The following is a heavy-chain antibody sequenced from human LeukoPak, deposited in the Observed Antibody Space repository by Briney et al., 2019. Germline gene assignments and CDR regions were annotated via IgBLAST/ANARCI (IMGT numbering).Heavy chain of an antibody. V-gene: IGHV3-33*01. CDR3: ASGSGSYYSPHFDY. J-gene: IGHJ4*02. CDR2: IWYDGSNK. CDR1: GFTFSSYG. Sequence: GSRRLSCAASGFTFSSYGMHWVRQAPGKGLEWVAVIWYDGSNKYYADPVKGRFTISRDNSKNTLYLQMNSLRAEDTAVYYCASGSGSYYSPHFDYWGQGTLVTVSS. D-gene: IGHD3-10*01.